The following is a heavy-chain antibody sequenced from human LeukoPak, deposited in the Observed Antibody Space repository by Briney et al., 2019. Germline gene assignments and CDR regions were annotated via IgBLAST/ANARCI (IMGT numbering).Heavy chain of an antibody. CDR2: INSDGSTI. Sequence: PGGSLRLSCAASGFTFSSYWMHWVRQAPGKGLVWVSRINSDGSTINYADSVKGRLTISRDNSKNALYLQMNSLRAEDTAVYYCAKDLRPDGINDFDHWGQGTLVTVSS. CDR3: AKDLRPDGINDFDH. V-gene: IGHV3-74*01. D-gene: IGHD1-1*01. J-gene: IGHJ4*02. CDR1: GFTFSSYW.